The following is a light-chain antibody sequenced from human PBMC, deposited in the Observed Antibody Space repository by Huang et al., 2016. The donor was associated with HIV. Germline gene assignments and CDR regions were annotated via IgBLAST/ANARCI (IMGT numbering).Light chain of an antibody. CDR2: GTS. V-gene: IGKV3-20*01. J-gene: IGKJ1*01. CDR3: HHYGGSSWT. CDR1: QSVSTYY. Sequence: EIVLTQSPGTLSLSPRKGATLSCRASQSVSTYYLGWFQQKPGQAPRLLIYGTSSRATGIPDRFSGSGSGTDLTLTISRLGPEVVAVCYCHHYGGSSWTFGLGTKVEIK.